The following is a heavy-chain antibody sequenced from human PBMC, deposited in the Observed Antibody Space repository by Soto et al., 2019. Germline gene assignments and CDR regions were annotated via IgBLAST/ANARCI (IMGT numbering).Heavy chain of an antibody. CDR2: ISWDGGST. CDR3: AKDLNYYGSGSYNGMDV. CDR1: GFTFDDYT. J-gene: IGHJ6*02. Sequence: GGSLRLSCAASGFTFDDYTMHWVRQASGKGLEWVSLISWDGGSTYYADSVKGRFTISRDNSKNSLYLQMNSLRTEDTALYYCAKDLNYYGSGSYNGMDVWGQGTTVTVSS. D-gene: IGHD3-10*01. V-gene: IGHV3-43*01.